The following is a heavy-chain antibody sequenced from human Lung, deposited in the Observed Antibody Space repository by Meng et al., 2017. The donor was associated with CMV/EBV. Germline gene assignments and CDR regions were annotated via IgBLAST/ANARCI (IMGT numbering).Heavy chain of an antibody. Sequence: GGSXRLSCAASGFTFSNYAMSWVRQAPGKGLEWVAVIYAGGRSAYYAESVKGRFTIFRDCSKNTVYLEMNSLRAEDTALYYCAKDSTYSAWGQGTLVTVSS. D-gene: IGHD6-13*01. J-gene: IGHJ5*02. CDR1: GFTFSNYA. CDR2: IYAGGRSA. V-gene: IGHV3-23*03. CDR3: AKDSTYSA.